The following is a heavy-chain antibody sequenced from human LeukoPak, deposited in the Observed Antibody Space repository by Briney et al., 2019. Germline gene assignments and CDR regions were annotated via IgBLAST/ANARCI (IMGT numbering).Heavy chain of an antibody. CDR2: IYHSGST. V-gene: IGHV4-38-2*02. D-gene: IGHD3-16*02. CDR1: GYSISSGYY. J-gene: IGHJ5*02. Sequence: PSETLSLTCTVSGYSISSGYYWGWIRQPPGKGLEWIGRIYHSGSTYYNPSLKSRVPISVDTSKNQFSLKLSSVTAADTAVYYCAREGIMNTFGGVIVPLNWFDPWGQGTLVTVSS. CDR3: AREGIMNTFGGVIVPLNWFDP.